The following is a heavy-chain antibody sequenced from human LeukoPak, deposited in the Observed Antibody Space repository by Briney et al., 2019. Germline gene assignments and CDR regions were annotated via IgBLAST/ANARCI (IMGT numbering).Heavy chain of an antibody. V-gene: IGHV3-9*01. Sequence: PGRSLTLSCAASGFTFDVYAMHWVRHPPRKGLEWVSSIDWNSGDIGYADSVKGRFTISRDNAKSSLYLQMNSLRGEETAFYYCTKGPARTGYNCGHFDDWGQGTLVTVSS. CDR2: IDWNSGDI. J-gene: IGHJ4*02. CDR3: TKGPARTGYNCGHFDD. CDR1: GFTFDVYA. D-gene: IGHD5-18*01.